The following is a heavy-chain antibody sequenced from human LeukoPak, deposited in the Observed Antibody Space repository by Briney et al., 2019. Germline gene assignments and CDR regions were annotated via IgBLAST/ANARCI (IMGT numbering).Heavy chain of an antibody. D-gene: IGHD6-13*01. CDR2: IKQDGSEK. V-gene: IGHV3-7*01. CDR3: ARVRGSKAFDY. Sequence: GGSLRLSCAASGFTFSSYWMSWVRQTPGKGLEWVANIKQDGSEKYYVDSVKGRFTISRDDAKNSLYLQMNSLRAEDTSVYYCARVRGSKAFDYWGQGTLVTVSS. CDR1: GFTFSSYW. J-gene: IGHJ4*02.